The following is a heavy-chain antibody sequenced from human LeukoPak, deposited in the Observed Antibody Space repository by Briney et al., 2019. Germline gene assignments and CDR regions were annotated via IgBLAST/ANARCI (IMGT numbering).Heavy chain of an antibody. CDR3: ARRGGHGGSFDY. CDR2: IYYSGSGST. CDR1: GGSISSYY. D-gene: IGHD4-23*01. V-gene: IGHV4-59*08. J-gene: IGHJ4*02. Sequence: SETLSLTCTVSGGSISSYYWSWLRQPPGKGLEWIGYIYYSGSGSTNYNPSLKSRVSISVDTSKNHFSLKLSSVTAADTAVYYCARRGGHGGSFDYWGQGTLVTVSS.